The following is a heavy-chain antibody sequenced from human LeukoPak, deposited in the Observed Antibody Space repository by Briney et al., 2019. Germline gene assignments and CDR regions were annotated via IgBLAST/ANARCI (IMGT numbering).Heavy chain of an antibody. Sequence: GASVKVSCKASGYTFTSYGISWVRQAPGQGLEWMGWISAYNGNTNYAQKLQGRVTMTTDTSTSTAYMELRSLRSDDTAVYYCARDCPRFWSGYYTGLDYYYMDVWGTGTTVTVSS. CDR1: GYTFTSYG. CDR2: ISAYNGNT. CDR3: ARDCPRFWSGYYTGLDYYYMDV. D-gene: IGHD3-3*01. J-gene: IGHJ6*03. V-gene: IGHV1-18*01.